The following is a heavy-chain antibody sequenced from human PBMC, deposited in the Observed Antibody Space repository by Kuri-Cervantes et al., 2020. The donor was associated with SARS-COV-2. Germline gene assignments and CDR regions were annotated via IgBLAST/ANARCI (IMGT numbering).Heavy chain of an antibody. Sequence: SVKVSCKASGYTFSSYSISWVRQAPGQGLEWMGRINPIFGKANYAQKFQGRVTITADESTSTAYMELSSLRSEDTAVYYCARDGDYSNYGMYYFDYWGQGTMVTVSS. CDR1: GYTFSSYS. J-gene: IGHJ4*02. D-gene: IGHD4-11*01. CDR2: INPIFGKA. CDR3: ARDGDYSNYGMYYFDY. V-gene: IGHV1-69*13.